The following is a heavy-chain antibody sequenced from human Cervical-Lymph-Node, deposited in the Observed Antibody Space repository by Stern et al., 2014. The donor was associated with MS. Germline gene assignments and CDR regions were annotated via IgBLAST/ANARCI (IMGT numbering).Heavy chain of an antibody. Sequence: VQLVESGGGLVKPGGSLRLSCAASGFTFSSYSLHWVRQAPGKGLEWVSCISARSLNIYYADSVRGRFTSSRDNAKKSLFLQMNSLRAEDTAVYYCAREGPDHDWDIWGQGTTVTVS. D-gene: IGHD3-9*01. V-gene: IGHV3-21*01. CDR2: ISARSLNI. CDR3: AREGPDHDWDI. CDR1: GFTFSSYS. J-gene: IGHJ6*02.